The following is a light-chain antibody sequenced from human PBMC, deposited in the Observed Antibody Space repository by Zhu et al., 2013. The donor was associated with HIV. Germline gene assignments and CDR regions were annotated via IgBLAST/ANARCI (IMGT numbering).Light chain of an antibody. CDR1: QTVGTW. V-gene: IGKV1-5*03. J-gene: IGKJ4*01. CDR3: QQYNNYS. Sequence: DIQMTQSPSTLSASIGDRVTITCRASQTVGTWLAWYQQKPGEGPRLLIYKASNLASGVPSRFSGSGSGTDFTLTISNLQPDDFATYYCQQYNNYSFGGGTKV. CDR2: KAS.